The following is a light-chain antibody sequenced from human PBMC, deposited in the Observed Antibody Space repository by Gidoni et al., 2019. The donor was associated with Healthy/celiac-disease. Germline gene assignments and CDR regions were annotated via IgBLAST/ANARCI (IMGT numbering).Light chain of an antibody. CDR3: QQYGSSRRT. Sequence: EIVFTQSPGTLSLSPGERVTLSCRASQSVSSSYLAWYQQKPGQAPRLLIYGASSRATGIPDRFSGSGSGTDFTLTISRLEPEDFAVYYCQQYGSSRRTFGQGTKVEIK. CDR1: QSVSSSY. CDR2: GAS. V-gene: IGKV3-20*01. J-gene: IGKJ1*01.